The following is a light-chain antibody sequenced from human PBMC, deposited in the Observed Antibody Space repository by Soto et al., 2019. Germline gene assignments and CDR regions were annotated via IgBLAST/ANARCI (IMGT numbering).Light chain of an antibody. CDR1: QDISSH. J-gene: IGKJ4*01. Sequence: IQLTQSPSSLSASVGDSVTITCRASQDISSHLAWYQQKPGKAPKVLIYAASTLESGIPSRFSGSESGTDFTLTISSLQAEDFATYYCQQVKSFLPLTFGGGTKVEIK. V-gene: IGKV1-9*01. CDR2: AAS. CDR3: QQVKSFLPLT.